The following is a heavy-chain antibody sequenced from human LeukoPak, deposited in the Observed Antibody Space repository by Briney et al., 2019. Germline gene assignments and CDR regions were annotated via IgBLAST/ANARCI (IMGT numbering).Heavy chain of an antibody. CDR2: IRYDGSNK. CDR3: AKDSYSNYYYYMDV. Sequence: PGGSLRLSCAASGFTFSSYGMHWVRQAPGKGLEWVAFIRYDGSNKYYADSVKGRFTISRDNSKNTLYLQMNSLRAEDTAVYYCAKDSYSNYYYYMDVWGKGTTVIVSS. D-gene: IGHD4-11*01. J-gene: IGHJ6*03. CDR1: GFTFSSYG. V-gene: IGHV3-30*02.